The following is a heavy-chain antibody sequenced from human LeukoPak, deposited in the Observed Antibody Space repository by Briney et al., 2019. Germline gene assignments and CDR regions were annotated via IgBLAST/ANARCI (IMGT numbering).Heavy chain of an antibody. CDR2: IYTSGNT. CDR1: GGSISSYY. Sequence: KPSETLSLTCTVSGGSISSYYWSWIRPPAGKGLEWIGRIYTSGNTNYNPSLKSRVTMSVDTSKNQFSLKLGSVTAADTAVYYCAREPYCTNGVCSAYWGQGTLVTVSS. J-gene: IGHJ4*02. V-gene: IGHV4-4*07. D-gene: IGHD2-8*01. CDR3: AREPYCTNGVCSAY.